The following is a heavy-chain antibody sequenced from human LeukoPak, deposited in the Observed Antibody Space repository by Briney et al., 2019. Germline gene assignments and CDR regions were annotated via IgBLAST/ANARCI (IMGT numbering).Heavy chain of an antibody. J-gene: IGHJ4*02. CDR2: INPNSGGT. CDR3: ATTKGYYYDSSGSSLDY. V-gene: IGHV1-2*02. D-gene: IGHD3-22*01. Sequence: ASVKVSCKASGYTFTGYYMHWVRQAPGQGLEWMGWINPNSGGTNYAQKFQGRVTMTRDTSTSTAYMELRSLRSDDTAVYYCATTKGYYYDSSGSSLDYWGQGTLVTVSS. CDR1: GYTFTGYY.